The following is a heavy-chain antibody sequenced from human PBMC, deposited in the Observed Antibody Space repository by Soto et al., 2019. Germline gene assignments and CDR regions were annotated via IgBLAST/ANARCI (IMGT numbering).Heavy chain of an antibody. D-gene: IGHD6-6*01. CDR2: IIPIFGTA. CDR1: GGTFSSYA. V-gene: IGHV1-69*13. CDR3: ARASTLVYSSSRYYYGMDV. Sequence: SVKVSCKASGGTFSSYAISWVRQAPGQGLEWMGGIIPIFGTANYAQKFQGRVTITADESTSTAYMELSGLRSEDTTVYYCARASTLVYSSSRYYYGMDVWGQGTTVTVS. J-gene: IGHJ6*02.